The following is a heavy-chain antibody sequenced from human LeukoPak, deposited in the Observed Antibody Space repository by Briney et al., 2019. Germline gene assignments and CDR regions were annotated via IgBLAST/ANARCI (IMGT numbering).Heavy chain of an antibody. J-gene: IGHJ6*02. Sequence: SETLSLTCAVYGGSFSGYYWSWIRQPPGKGLEWIGEINHSGSTNYNPSLKSRVTISVDKSKNQFSLKLSSVTAADTAVYYCARVGGTNYYYYGMDVWGQGTTVTVSS. CDR2: INHSGST. D-gene: IGHD1-26*01. CDR1: GGSFSGYY. V-gene: IGHV4-34*01. CDR3: ARVGGTNYYYYGMDV.